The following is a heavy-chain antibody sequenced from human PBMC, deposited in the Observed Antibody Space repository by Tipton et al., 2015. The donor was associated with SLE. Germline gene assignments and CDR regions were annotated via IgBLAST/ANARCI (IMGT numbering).Heavy chain of an antibody. CDR3: ASGGGYDSSGYRMSYYGMDV. CDR2: INHSGST. J-gene: IGHJ6*02. D-gene: IGHD3-22*01. CDR1: GGSISSGGYY. Sequence: TLSLTCTVSGGSISSGGYYWSWIRQPPGKGLEWIGEINHSGSTNYNPSLKSRVTISVDTSKNQFSLKRSSVTAADTAVYYCASGGGYDSSGYRMSYYGMDVWGQGTTVTVSS. V-gene: IGHV4-39*07.